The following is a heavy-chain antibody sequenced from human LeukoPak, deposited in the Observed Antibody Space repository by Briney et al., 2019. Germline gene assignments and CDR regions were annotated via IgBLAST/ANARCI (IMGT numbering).Heavy chain of an antibody. Sequence: SETLSLTCAVYGGSFSGYYWSWIRQPPGKGLEWIGEINHSGRTNYNPSLKSRVTISVDTSKNQFSLKLSSVTAADTAVYYCGGVVVPRVGNWFDPWGQGTLVTVSS. CDR1: GGSFSGYY. J-gene: IGHJ5*02. CDR2: INHSGRT. D-gene: IGHD3-22*01. V-gene: IGHV4-34*01. CDR3: GGVVVPRVGNWFDP.